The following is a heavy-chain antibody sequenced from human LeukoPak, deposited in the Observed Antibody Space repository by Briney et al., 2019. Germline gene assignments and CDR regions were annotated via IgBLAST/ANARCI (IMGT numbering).Heavy chain of an antibody. CDR2: LNSSGGST. D-gene: IGHD1-26*01. Sequence: GASVKVSCKTSGYIFTDYYIHWVRQAPGQGLEWMGILNSSGGSTTYAQKFQGRITMTRDASTSTVYMELRSLRSEDTAAYYCARDRWELPYYFDYWGQGTLVTVSS. CDR1: GYIFTDYY. J-gene: IGHJ4*02. CDR3: ARDRWELPYYFDY. V-gene: IGHV1-46*01.